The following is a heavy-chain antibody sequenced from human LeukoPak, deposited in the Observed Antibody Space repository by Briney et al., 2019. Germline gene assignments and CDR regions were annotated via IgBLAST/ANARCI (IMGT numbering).Heavy chain of an antibody. V-gene: IGHV5-51*01. CDR3: ASARAVYDTSGDYAYYFDY. CDR2: IYPGDSDS. D-gene: IGHD3-22*01. CDR1: GYSFTNYW. Sequence: GESLKISLKGSGYSFTNYWIGWVRQMPGKGLEWMGIIYPGDSDSRYSPSFQGQVSISADKSITTAYLQWSSLKASDTAMYYCASARAVYDTSGDYAYYFDYWGQGTLVTVSS. J-gene: IGHJ4*02.